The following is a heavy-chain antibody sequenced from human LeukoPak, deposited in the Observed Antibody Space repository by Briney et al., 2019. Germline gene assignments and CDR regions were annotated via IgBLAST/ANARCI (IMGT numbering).Heavy chain of an antibody. Sequence: NPGGSLRLSCAASGFTFSSYSMNWVRQAPGKGLEWVSSVSSSGRHMNYADSVKGRFTISRDNAKNSLYLQMNSLRAEDTAVYYCGRVKEASAFDIWGQGTMVTVSS. CDR1: GFTFSSYS. CDR2: VSSSGRHM. CDR3: GRVKEASAFDI. J-gene: IGHJ3*02. V-gene: IGHV3-21*01. D-gene: IGHD5-12*01.